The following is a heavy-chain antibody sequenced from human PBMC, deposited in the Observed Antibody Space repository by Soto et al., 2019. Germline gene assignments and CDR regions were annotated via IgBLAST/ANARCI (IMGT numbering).Heavy chain of an antibody. CDR1: GCSISSRSYY. CDR3: ARVISSSSSLGLPYYYYGMDV. D-gene: IGHD6-6*01. V-gene: IGHV4-39*01. J-gene: IGHJ6*02. Sequence: SETLSLTCTVSGCSISSRSYYWGWIRQPPGKGLEWIGSIYYSGSTYYNPSLNSRVTMSVDTSKSQFSLKLSSVTAADTAVYYCARVISSSSSLGLPYYYYGMDVWGQGTTVTVSS. CDR2: IYYSGST.